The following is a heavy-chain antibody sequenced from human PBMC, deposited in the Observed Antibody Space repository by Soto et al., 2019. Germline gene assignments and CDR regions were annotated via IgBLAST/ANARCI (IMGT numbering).Heavy chain of an antibody. CDR3: ARVGPRAFDI. J-gene: IGHJ3*02. V-gene: IGHV1-8*01. Sequence: QVQLVQSGAEVRRPGASVKVSCKASGYTFGSHDINWVRQAPGQGLEWMRWMNPNSGNTGYAQNLQGRVTMTRTASISTAYMELSGLKSEDTAVYYCARVGPRAFDIWGQGTMVTVSS. CDR1: GYTFGSHD. CDR2: MNPNSGNT.